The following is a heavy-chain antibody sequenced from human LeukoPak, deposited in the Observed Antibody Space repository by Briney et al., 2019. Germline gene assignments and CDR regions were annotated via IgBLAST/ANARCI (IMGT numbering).Heavy chain of an antibody. CDR3: AKPKLLWFGELFFNY. V-gene: IGHV3-30*02. D-gene: IGHD3-10*01. Sequence: GGSLRLSCAASGFTFSKYGMHWVRQAPGKGLEWVAFIRYDGGDKYYADSVKGRLTISRDNSKNTLYLQMNSLRAEDTAVYYCAKPKLLWFGELFFNYWGQGTLVTVSS. CDR2: IRYDGGDK. J-gene: IGHJ4*02. CDR1: GFTFSKYG.